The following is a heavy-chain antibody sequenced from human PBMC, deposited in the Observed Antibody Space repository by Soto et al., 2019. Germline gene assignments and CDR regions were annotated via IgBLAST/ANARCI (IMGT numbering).Heavy chain of an antibody. D-gene: IGHD5-12*01. V-gene: IGHV3-15*01. Sequence: GSLRLSCAASGFTFSNAWMNWVRQVPGKGLEWVGLIKSKTDGGTTDYAAPVKGRFTISRDDSKNTLYLQMNSLKTEDTAVYYCTTVRAYRGYDWTYYYYMDVWGKGTTVTVSS. CDR3: TTVRAYRGYDWTYYYYMDV. CDR2: IKSKTDGGTT. J-gene: IGHJ6*03. CDR1: GFTFSNAW.